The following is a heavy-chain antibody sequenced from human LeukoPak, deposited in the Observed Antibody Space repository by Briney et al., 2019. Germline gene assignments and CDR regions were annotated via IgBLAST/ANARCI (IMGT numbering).Heavy chain of an antibody. Sequence: SVKVSCKASGGTFSSYAISWVRQAPGQGLEWMGRIIPIFGTANYAQKFQGRVTITTDESTSTAYMELSSLRSEDTAVYYCASSPSTPVNNWSYEEDRYYFDYWGQGTLVTVSS. CDR3: ASSPSTPVNNWSYEEDRYYFDY. V-gene: IGHV1-69*05. CDR1: GGTFSSYA. CDR2: IIPIFGTA. J-gene: IGHJ4*02. D-gene: IGHD1-7*01.